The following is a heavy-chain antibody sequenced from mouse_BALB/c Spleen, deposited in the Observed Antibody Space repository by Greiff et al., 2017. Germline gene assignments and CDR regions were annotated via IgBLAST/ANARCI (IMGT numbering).Heavy chain of an antibody. J-gene: IGHJ2*01. Sequence: EVKLMESGGGLVQPGGSRKLSCAASGFTFSSFGMHWVRQAPEKGLEWVAYISSGSSTIYYADTVKGRFTISRDNPKNTLFLQMTSLRSEDTAMYYCARAVSPGTYFDYWGQGTTLTVSS. V-gene: IGHV5-17*02. CDR2: ISSGSSTI. D-gene: IGHD6-1*01. CDR1: GFTFSSFG. CDR3: ARAVSPGTYFDY.